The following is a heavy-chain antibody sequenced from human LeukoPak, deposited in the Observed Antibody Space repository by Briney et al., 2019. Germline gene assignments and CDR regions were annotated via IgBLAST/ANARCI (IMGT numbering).Heavy chain of an antibody. CDR1: GFTFSSYG. CDR2: ISSSSSYI. V-gene: IGHV3-21*01. CDR3: ARTPGPSNPGPFDY. D-gene: IGHD4-11*01. Sequence: PGGSLRLSCAASGFTFSSYGMHWVRQAPGKGLEWVSSISSSSSYIYYADSVKGRFTISRDNAKNSLYLQMNSLRAEDTAVYYCARTPGPSNPGPFDYWGQGTLVTVSS. J-gene: IGHJ4*02.